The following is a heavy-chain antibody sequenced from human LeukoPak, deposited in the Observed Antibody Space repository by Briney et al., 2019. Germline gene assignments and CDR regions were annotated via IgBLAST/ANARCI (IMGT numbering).Heavy chain of an antibody. V-gene: IGHV3-49*04. CDR3: ARHRDLTLDY. CDR2: ISSRPYGATP. CDR1: GFRLGDHS. J-gene: IGHJ4*02. D-gene: IGHD1-14*01. Sequence: GGSLRLSCTASGFRLGDHSISWVRQAPGKGLEWVGFISSRPYGATPEYAPSVEGTFTISRDDSRGVAYLQMNNLKTEDTGVYYCARHRDLTLDYWGQGTLVTVSS.